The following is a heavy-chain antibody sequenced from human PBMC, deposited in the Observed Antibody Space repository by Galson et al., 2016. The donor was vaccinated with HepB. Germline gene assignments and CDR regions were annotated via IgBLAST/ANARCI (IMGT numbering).Heavy chain of an antibody. CDR3: ARDQWSSMWQDNSNGMDG. D-gene: IGHD6-19*01. Sequence: SLRLSCAASGFSFSIYPMHWVRQAPGKGLEWVATISLDAINAYYVDSVKGRFTLSRDNSKKTLSLHMNILRPEDTAVYYCARDQWSSMWQDNSNGMDGWGQGTTVIVSS. CDR2: ISLDAINA. CDR1: GFSFSIYP. V-gene: IGHV3-30*03. J-gene: IGHJ6*02.